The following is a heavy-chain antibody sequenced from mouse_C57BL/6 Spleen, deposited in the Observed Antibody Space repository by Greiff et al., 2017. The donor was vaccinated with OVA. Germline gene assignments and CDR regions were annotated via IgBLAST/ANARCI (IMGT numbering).Heavy chain of an antibody. CDR2: IWTGGGT. CDR1: GFSLTSYA. V-gene: IGHV2-9-1*01. D-gene: IGHD4-1*01. CDR3: ARNSLVTGNYAMDY. J-gene: IGHJ4*01. Sequence: VKLQESGPGLVAPSQSLSITCTVSGFSLTSYAISWVRQPPGKGLEWLGVIWTGGGTNYNSALKSRLSISKDNSKSQVFLKMNSLQTDDTARYYCARNSLVTGNYAMDYWGQGTSVTVSS.